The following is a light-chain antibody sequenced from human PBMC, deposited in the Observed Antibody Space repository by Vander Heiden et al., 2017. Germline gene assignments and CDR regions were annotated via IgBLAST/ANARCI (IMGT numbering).Light chain of an antibody. CDR1: QSISSY. CDR3: QQSDSTPYT. J-gene: IGKJ2*01. CDR2: AAS. Sequence: DIQMTQSPSSLSASVGDRVTITCRASQSISSYLNWYQQKPGKAPNLLIYAASSLQSGVPSRFSGSGSGTDFTLTISRLQPEDFATYYCQQSDSTPYTFGQGTKVEIK. V-gene: IGKV1-39*01.